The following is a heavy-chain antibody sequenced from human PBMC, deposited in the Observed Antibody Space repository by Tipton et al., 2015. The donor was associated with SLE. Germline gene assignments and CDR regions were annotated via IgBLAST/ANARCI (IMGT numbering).Heavy chain of an antibody. Sequence: TLSLTCTVSGGSISSYYWSWIRQPPGKGLEWIGYIYYSGSTYYNPSLKSRVTISVDTSKNQFSLKLSSVTAADTAVYYCARDEVALGFHWGQGTLVTVSS. CDR3: ARDEVALGFH. D-gene: IGHD2-15*01. CDR2: IYYSGST. CDR1: GGSISSYY. J-gene: IGHJ4*02. V-gene: IGHV4-59*12.